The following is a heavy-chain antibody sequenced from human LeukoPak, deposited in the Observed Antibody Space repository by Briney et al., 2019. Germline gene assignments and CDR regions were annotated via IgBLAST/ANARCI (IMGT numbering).Heavy chain of an antibody. D-gene: IGHD1-26*01. J-gene: IGHJ6*03. V-gene: IGHV3-15*01. CDR1: GFTFSNAW. Sequence: GGSLRLSCAASGFTFSNAWMSWVCQAPGKGLEWVGRIKSKTDGGTTDYAAPVKGRFTISRDDSKNTLYLQMNSLKTEDTAVYYCTTDVGATKFYYYYMDVWGKGTTVTVSS. CDR2: IKSKTDGGTT. CDR3: TTDVGATKFYYYYMDV.